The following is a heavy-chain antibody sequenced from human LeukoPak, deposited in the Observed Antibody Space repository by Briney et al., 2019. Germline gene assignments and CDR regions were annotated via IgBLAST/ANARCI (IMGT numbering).Heavy chain of an antibody. V-gene: IGHV3-64D*09. CDR1: GFTFSSFA. D-gene: IGHD6-6*01. CDR3: ARGHSSSPNCFDY. Sequence: GGSLRLSCSASGFTFSSFAMRWVRQAPGKGLEYVSGISTNGGSTNYEDSVKGRFTISRDNSKNTLYLQMSSLRAEDTAVYYCARGHSSSPNCFDYWGQGSLVTVSS. J-gene: IGHJ4*02. CDR2: ISTNGGST.